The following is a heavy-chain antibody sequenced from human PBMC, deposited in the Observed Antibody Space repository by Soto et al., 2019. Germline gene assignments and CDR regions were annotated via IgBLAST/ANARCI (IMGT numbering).Heavy chain of an antibody. CDR1: GGTFSSYT. CDR3: AREALGSSSPRFDY. J-gene: IGHJ4*02. CDR2: IIPILGIA. D-gene: IGHD6-13*01. Sequence: QVQLVQSGAEVKKPGSSVKVSCKASGGTFSSYTISWVRQAPGQGLEWMGRIIPILGIANYAQKFQGRVTITADKSTSTAYMELSSLRSEDTAVYYCAREALGSSSPRFDYWGQGTLVTVSS. V-gene: IGHV1-69*08.